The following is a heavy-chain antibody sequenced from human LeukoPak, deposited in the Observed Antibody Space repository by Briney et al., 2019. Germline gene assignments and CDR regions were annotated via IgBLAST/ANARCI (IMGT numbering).Heavy chain of an antibody. J-gene: IGHJ5*02. CDR3: ARDPDPDCSGGSCYYNWFDP. V-gene: IGHV4-59*01. CDR1: GDSISSYY. D-gene: IGHD2-15*01. CDR2: IYYSGTT. Sequence: PSETLSLTCTVSGDSISSYYWSWIRQPPGKGLEWIGYIYYSGTTNYNPSLKRRITISVDTYKKQLSLKLSSVTAADTAVYYCARDPDPDCSGGSCYYNWFDPWGQGTLVTVSS.